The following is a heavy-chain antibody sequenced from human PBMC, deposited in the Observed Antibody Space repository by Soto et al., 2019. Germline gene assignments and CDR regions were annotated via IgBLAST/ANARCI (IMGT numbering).Heavy chain of an antibody. CDR1: GLTVSHNY. Sequence: EVQVVESGGGLVQPGGSLRLSCIASGLTVSHNYMAWVRQAPEMGLEWVSILYTEGTTYYADSVKGRFTISRDSSKNTLFLQMDSLRAEDTAVYYCVRPRPSGENYGMDVW. CDR3: VRPRPSGENYGMDV. J-gene: IGHJ6*01. V-gene: IGHV3-53*01. CDR2: LYTEGTT. D-gene: IGHD3-16*01.